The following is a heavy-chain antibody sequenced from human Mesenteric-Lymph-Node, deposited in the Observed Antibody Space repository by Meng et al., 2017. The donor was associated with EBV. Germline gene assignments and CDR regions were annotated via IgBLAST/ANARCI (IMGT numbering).Heavy chain of an antibody. CDR1: GGSVNSGGYS. Sequence: QVQLQESGSGLVKPSQTLSLPCTVSGGSVNSGGYSWSWIRQSPEKGLEWIGYVHHSGLTYYNPSLETRVIISLERSKNQFSLKLTSVTAADTAVYYCAGGDYVNQFNYWGQGTLVTVSS. CDR2: VHHSGLT. CDR3: AGGDYVNQFNY. D-gene: IGHD4-17*01. V-gene: IGHV4-30-2*06. J-gene: IGHJ4*02.